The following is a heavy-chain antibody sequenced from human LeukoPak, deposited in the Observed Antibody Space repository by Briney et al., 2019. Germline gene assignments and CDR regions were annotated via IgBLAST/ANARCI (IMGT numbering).Heavy chain of an antibody. V-gene: IGHV4-34*01. D-gene: IGHD3-10*01. CDR1: GGSFSGYY. J-gene: IGHJ5*02. CDR2: INHGGST. Sequence: PSETLSLTCAVYGGSFSGYYWSWIRQPPGKGLEWVGEINHGGSTNYNPSLKSRVTISVDTSKNQFSLKLSSVTAADTAVYYCARHAMYYYGSGSPYNWFDPWGHGTLVTVSS. CDR3: ARHAMYYYGSGSPYNWFDP.